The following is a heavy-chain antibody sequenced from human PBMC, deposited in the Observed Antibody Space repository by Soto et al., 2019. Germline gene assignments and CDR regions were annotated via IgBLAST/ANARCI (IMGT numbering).Heavy chain of an antibody. J-gene: IGHJ5*02. CDR1: GFTFSSYS. CDR3: ARDRLSSSSPNNWFDP. D-gene: IGHD6-6*01. CDR2: ISSSSSYI. V-gene: IGHV3-21*01. Sequence: EVQLVESGGGLVKPGGSLRLSCAASGFTFSSYSMNWVRQAPGKGLEWVSSISSSSSYIYYADSVKGRFTISRDNAKNSLYLQMNSLRAEDTAVYYCARDRLSSSSPNNWFDPWGQGTLVTVSS.